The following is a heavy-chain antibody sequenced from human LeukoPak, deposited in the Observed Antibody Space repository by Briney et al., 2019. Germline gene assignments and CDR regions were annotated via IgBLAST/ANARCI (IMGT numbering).Heavy chain of an antibody. V-gene: IGHV4-59*08. CDR2: IYYSGST. J-gene: IGHJ4*02. CDR1: GGSISSYY. Sequence: SETLSLTCTVSGGSISSYYWSWIGQPPGKGLEWIGYIYYSGSTNYNPSLKSRVTMSVDTSKNQFSLKLSSVTAADTAVYYCARQEYSSGWYPFDYWGQGTLVTVSS. CDR3: ARQEYSSGWYPFDY. D-gene: IGHD6-19*01.